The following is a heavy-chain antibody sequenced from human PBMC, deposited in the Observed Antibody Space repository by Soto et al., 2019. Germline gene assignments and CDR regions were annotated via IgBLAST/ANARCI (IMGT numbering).Heavy chain of an antibody. V-gene: IGHV1-69*13. CDR2: IIPIFGTA. Sequence: SEKVACKASGGTFSSYAISWVRQAPGQGLEWMGGIIPIFGTANYAQKFQGRVTITADESTSTAYMELSSLRSEDTAVYYCARDGYCRRPSCYLPWGQGTLLTVSS. CDR3: ARDGYCRRPSCYLP. D-gene: IGHD2-2*03. J-gene: IGHJ5*02. CDR1: GGTFSSYA.